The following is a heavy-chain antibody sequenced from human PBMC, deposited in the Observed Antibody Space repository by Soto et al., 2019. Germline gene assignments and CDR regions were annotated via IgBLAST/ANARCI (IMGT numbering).Heavy chain of an antibody. D-gene: IGHD2-2*01. CDR2: ISAYNGNT. CDR3: ARDLPARSFDP. Sequence: ASVKVSCKASGGTFSSYAISWVRQAPGQGLEWMGWISAYNGNTNYAQKLQGRVTMTTDTSTSTAYMELRSLRSDDTAVYYCARDLPARSFDPWGQGSLVTVSS. CDR1: GGTFSSYA. J-gene: IGHJ5*02. V-gene: IGHV1-18*01.